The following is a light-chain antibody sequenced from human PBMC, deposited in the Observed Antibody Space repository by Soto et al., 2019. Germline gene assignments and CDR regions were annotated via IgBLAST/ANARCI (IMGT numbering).Light chain of an antibody. CDR1: TSDVGGYDY. Sequence: SDLTQPRSVSGFPGQSVAISCTGTTSDVGGYDYVSWHQQHPGKAPELIIFDVSKRPSGVPDRFSGSKPGNTASLTISGLQAEDEADYFCCSYAGDFYVFGSGTKVTVL. V-gene: IGLV2-11*01. CDR2: DVS. CDR3: CSYAGDFYV. J-gene: IGLJ1*01.